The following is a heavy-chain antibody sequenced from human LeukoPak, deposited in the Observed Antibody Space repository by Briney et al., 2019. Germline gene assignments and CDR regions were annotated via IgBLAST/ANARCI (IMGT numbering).Heavy chain of an antibody. Sequence: ASVKVSCKASGYTFTGYYMHWVRQAPGQGLEWMGWINPNSGGTNYAQKFQGRVTMTRDTSISTAYMELSGLRSDDTAVYYCARGGYVGSPDAFDIWGQGTMVTVSS. V-gene: IGHV1-2*02. CDR2: INPNSGGT. CDR3: ARGGYVGSPDAFDI. J-gene: IGHJ3*02. CDR1: GYTFTGYY. D-gene: IGHD1-26*01.